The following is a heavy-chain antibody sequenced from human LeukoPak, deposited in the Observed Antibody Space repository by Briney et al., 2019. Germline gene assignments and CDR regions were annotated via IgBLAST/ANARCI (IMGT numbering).Heavy chain of an antibody. J-gene: IGHJ4*02. D-gene: IGHD6-6*01. CDR3: AREDSSSSFVDY. CDR1: GGSINNSY. CDR2: IYYSGST. Sequence: SETLSLTCTVSGGSINNSYWTWIRQPPGKGLEWIGHIYYSGSTNYSPSLKSRVTISVDTSKNQFSLKLSSVTAADTAVYYCAREDSSSSFVDYWGQGTLVTVSS. V-gene: IGHV4-59*12.